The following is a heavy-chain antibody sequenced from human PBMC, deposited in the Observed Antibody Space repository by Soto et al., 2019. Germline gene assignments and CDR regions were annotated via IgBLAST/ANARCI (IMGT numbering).Heavy chain of an antibody. V-gene: IGHV1-69*02. CDR2: IIPILGIA. Sequence: QVQLVQSGAEVKKPGSSVKVSCKASGGTFSSYTISWVRQAPGQGLEWMGRIIPILGIANYAQKFQGRVTITADKTTSTAYVELSSLRSEDTAVYYCARGDRGYSYGHHYFDYWGQGTLVTVSS. J-gene: IGHJ4*02. D-gene: IGHD5-18*01. CDR1: GGTFSSYT. CDR3: ARGDRGYSYGHHYFDY.